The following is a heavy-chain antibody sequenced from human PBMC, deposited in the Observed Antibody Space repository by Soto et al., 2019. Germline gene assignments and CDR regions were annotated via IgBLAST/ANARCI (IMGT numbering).Heavy chain of an antibody. Sequence: QVQLVESGGGVVQPGRSLRLSCAASGFTFSNYGMHWVRQAPGKGLEWVAVILNDGSNRYHADSVKDRLTISRDHSKNTLYLQMNSLRAEDTAVYYCARDDEYSGNGMDVWGQGTTVTVS. CDR1: GFTFSNYG. J-gene: IGHJ6*02. CDR2: ILNDGSNR. CDR3: ARDDEYSGNGMDV. D-gene: IGHD3-10*01. V-gene: IGHV3-33*01.